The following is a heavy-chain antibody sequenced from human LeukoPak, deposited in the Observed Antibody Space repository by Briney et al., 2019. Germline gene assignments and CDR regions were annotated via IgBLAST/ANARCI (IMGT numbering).Heavy chain of an antibody. Sequence: GASVTVSFKASGYTFTIYGISGVRQAPGQGGEWMGWISAYKGNTNYAQKLQGRVTMTTDTSTSTAYMELRSLRSDDTAVYYCARAWRFSDHMGYWGQGTLVTVSS. V-gene: IGHV1-18*01. J-gene: IGHJ4*02. CDR1: GYTFTIYG. CDR2: ISAYKGNT. D-gene: IGHD3-3*01. CDR3: ARAWRFSDHMGY.